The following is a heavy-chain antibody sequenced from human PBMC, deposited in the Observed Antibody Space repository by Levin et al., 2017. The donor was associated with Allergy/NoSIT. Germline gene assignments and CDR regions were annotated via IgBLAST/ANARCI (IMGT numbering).Heavy chain of an antibody. J-gene: IGHJ4*02. D-gene: IGHD3-22*01. CDR3: ARDNYFDSGGSYRLDY. Sequence: SETLSLTCTVSGGSIGSYYWNWIRQPPGRGLEWIGYIFNTGTTYYSPSLKSRVTMSVDTSKNQFSLNLTSVTAADTAIYYCARDNYFDSGGSYRLDYWGQGALVTVSS. CDR1: GGSIGSYY. V-gene: IGHV4-59*01. CDR2: IFNTGTT.